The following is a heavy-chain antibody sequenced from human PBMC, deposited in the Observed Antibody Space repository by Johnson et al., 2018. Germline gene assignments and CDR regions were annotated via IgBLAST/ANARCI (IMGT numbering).Heavy chain of an antibody. D-gene: IGHD4-17*01. CDR2: ISSVGSNE. CDR1: GFTFSKYG. V-gene: IGHV3-30*03. J-gene: IGHJ1*01. Sequence: QVQLVQSGGGLVQPGGSLRLSCVASGFTFSKYGMHWVRQAPGKGLEWVTFISSVGSNEYYADSVKGRFTISRDNSKNPLYLQMNSRGAEDTAVYYCARSPFGSDYPRAEYFQHWGQGTLVTVSS. CDR3: ARSPFGSDYPRAEYFQH.